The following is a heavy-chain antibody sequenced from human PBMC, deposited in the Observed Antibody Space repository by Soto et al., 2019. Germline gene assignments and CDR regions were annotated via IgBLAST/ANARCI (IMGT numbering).Heavy chain of an antibody. J-gene: IGHJ6*03. V-gene: IGHV3-9*01. D-gene: IGHD6-13*01. CDR3: AKVGSSWYYYYYMDV. CDR2: ISWNSGSI. Sequence: EVQLVESGGGLVQPGRSLRLSCAASGFTFDDYAMHWVRQAPGKGLEWVSGISWNSGSIGYADSVKGRLTISRDNAKNSLYLQMNSLRAEDTALYDCAKVGSSWYYYYYMDVWGKGTTVTVSS. CDR1: GFTFDDYA.